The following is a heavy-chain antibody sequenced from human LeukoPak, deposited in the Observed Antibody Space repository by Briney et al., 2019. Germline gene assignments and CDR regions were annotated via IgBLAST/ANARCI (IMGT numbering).Heavy chain of an antibody. CDR2: ISSDGSNI. CDR1: GLTFSSYA. Sequence: QPGRSLRLSCAASGLTFSSYAMHWVRQVPGKGLEWVALISSDGSNIYYADSVKGRITISRDNSKNTLYLQMNSLRSEDTAVYYCASGDENVVVPAAIVGGHRYYYYYMDVWGKGTTVTVSS. V-gene: IGHV3-30*03. D-gene: IGHD2-2*02. J-gene: IGHJ6*03. CDR3: ASGDENVVVPAAIVGGHRYYYYYMDV.